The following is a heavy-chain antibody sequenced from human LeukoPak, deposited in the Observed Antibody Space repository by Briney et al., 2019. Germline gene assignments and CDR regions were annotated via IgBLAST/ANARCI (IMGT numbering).Heavy chain of an antibody. CDR1: GGSISSYY. CDR3: ARDSVCSGGNCYSRWAFDI. Sequence: PSETLSLTCTVSGGSISSYYWSWIRQPPGKGLEWIGYIYYSGSTNYNPSLKSRVTISVDTSKNQFSLKLSSVTAADTAVYYCARDSVCSGGNCYSRWAFDIWGQGTMVTVSS. CDR2: IYYSGST. D-gene: IGHD2-15*01. V-gene: IGHV4-59*01. J-gene: IGHJ3*02.